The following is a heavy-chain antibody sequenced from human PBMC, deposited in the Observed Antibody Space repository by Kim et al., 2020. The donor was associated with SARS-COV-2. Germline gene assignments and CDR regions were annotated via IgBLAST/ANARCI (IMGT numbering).Heavy chain of an antibody. D-gene: IGHD5-12*01. J-gene: IGHJ4*02. V-gene: IGHV3-11*06. CDR1: GFTFSDYY. Sequence: GGSLRLSCAASGFTFSDYYMSWIRQAPGKGLEWVSYISSSSSYTNYADSVKGRFTISRDNAKNSLYLQMNSLRAEDTAVYYCARDTPGATGPPDYWGQGTLVTVSS. CDR3: ARDTPGATGPPDY. CDR2: ISSSSSYT.